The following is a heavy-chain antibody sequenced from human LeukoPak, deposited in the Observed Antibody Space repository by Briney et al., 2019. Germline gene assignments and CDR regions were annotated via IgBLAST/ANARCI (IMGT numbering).Heavy chain of an antibody. CDR2: INHSGST. CDR1: GGSFSGYY. D-gene: IGHD3-3*01. J-gene: IGHJ4*02. V-gene: IGHV4-34*01. Sequence: SETLSLTCAVYGGSFSGYYWSWIRQPPGKGLEWIGEINHSGSTNYNPSLKSRVTISVDTSKNQFSLKLSSVTAADTAVYYCAPTSPDFWSGYLHLYYFDYWGQGTLVTVSS. CDR3: APTSPDFWSGYLHLYYFDY.